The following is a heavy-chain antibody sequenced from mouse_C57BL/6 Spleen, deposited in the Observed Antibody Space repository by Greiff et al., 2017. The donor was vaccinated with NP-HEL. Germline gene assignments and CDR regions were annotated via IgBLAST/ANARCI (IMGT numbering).Heavy chain of an antibody. Sequence: QVQLQQPGAELVRPETSVKLSCKASGYTFTSYWMHWVKQRPGQGLEWIGVIDPSDSYTNYNQKFKGKATLTVDTSSSTAYMQLSSLTSEDSAVYYCAPYGSSYGYFDVWGTGTTVTVSS. CDR1: GYTFTSYW. J-gene: IGHJ1*03. CDR3: APYGSSYGYFDV. D-gene: IGHD1-1*01. CDR2: IDPSDSYT. V-gene: IGHV1-59*01.